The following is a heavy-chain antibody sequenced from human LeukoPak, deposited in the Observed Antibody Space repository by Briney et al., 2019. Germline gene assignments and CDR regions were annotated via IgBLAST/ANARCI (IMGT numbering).Heavy chain of an antibody. Sequence: GGPLRLSCAASGLPFTLYDMHWAPQAPGKGVEWVTLISYDGSNIYYADSVEGRFTISRDNSKNTLYLQMNSLRAEDAAVYYCARGLYSSSWYSAYWGQGTLVTVFS. J-gene: IGHJ4*02. D-gene: IGHD6-13*01. CDR2: ISYDGSNI. CDR1: GLPFTLYD. CDR3: ARGLYSSSWYSAY. V-gene: IGHV3-30*03.